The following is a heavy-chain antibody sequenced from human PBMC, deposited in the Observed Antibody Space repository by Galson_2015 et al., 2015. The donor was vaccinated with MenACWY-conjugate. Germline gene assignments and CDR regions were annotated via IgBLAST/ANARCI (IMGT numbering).Heavy chain of an antibody. J-gene: IGHJ5*02. CDR1: GFTFGDYY. Sequence: SLRLSCAASGFTFGDYYTSWIRQTPGKGLEWLSYISGSGQTRYYADSLKGRFTISRDNAKQSLYLQMNNLRADDTAVYYCARELSLVAVGVTPGWFDTWGQGILVTVSS. V-gene: IGHV3-11*01. CDR2: ISGSGQTR. D-gene: IGHD2-15*01. CDR3: ARELSLVAVGVTPGWFDT.